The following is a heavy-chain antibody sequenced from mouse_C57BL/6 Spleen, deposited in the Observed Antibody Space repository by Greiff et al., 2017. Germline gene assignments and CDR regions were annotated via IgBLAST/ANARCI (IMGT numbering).Heavy chain of an antibody. J-gene: IGHJ4*01. CDR3: ARYSNYSGYAMDY. D-gene: IGHD2-5*01. CDR2: IWGVGST. CDR1: GFSLTSYG. Sequence: VMLVESGPGLVAPSQSLSITCTVSGFSLTSYGVDWVRQSPGKGLEWLGVIWGVGSTNYNSALKSRLSISKDNSKSQVFLKMNSLQTDDTAMYYCARYSNYSGYAMDYWGQGTSDTVSS. V-gene: IGHV2-6*01.